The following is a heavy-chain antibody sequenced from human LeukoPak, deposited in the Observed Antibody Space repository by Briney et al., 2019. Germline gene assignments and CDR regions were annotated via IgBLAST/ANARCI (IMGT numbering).Heavy chain of an antibody. Sequence: SETLSLTCTVSGGSISSGSYYWSWIRQPAGKGLEWIGRIYTSGSTNYNPSLKSRVTISEDTSKNQFSLKLSSVTAADTAVYYCAREGYYDFWSGYLSWFDPWGQGTLVTVSS. J-gene: IGHJ5*02. CDR1: GGSISSGSYY. D-gene: IGHD3-3*01. CDR3: AREGYYDFWSGYLSWFDP. CDR2: IYTSGST. V-gene: IGHV4-61*02.